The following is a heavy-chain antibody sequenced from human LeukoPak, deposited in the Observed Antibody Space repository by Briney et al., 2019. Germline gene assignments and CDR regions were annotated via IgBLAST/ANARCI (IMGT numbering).Heavy chain of an antibody. Sequence: SQTLSLTCAVYGGSFSGNYWSWIRQLQGEGLGWNGEINHSVSTTYNPSLKSRFTISVDTSKTQFSLKLSSVTAADTAVYYCARGEGWLPYYYYGMDVWGQGTTVTVSS. D-gene: IGHD5-12*01. V-gene: IGHV4-34*01. CDR2: INHSVST. J-gene: IGHJ6*02. CDR3: ARGEGWLPYYYYGMDV. CDR1: GGSFSGNY.